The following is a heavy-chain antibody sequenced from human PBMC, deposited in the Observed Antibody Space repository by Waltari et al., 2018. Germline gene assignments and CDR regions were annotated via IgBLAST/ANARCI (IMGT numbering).Heavy chain of an antibody. D-gene: IGHD3-3*01. CDR2: IYWNDDK. Sequence: QITLKESGPTLVKPTQTLTLTCTFSGFSLSTSGVGVGWIRQPPGKALEWLALIYWNDDKRYSPSLKSRLTITKDTSKNQVVLTMTNMDPVDTATYYCAHRHRDYDFWSGYYWAQDYFDYWGQGTLVTVSS. J-gene: IGHJ4*02. CDR3: AHRHRDYDFWSGYYWAQDYFDY. CDR1: GFSLSTSGVG. V-gene: IGHV2-5*01.